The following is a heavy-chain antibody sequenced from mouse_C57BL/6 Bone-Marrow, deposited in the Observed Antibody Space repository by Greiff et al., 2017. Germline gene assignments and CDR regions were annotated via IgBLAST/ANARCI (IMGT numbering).Heavy chain of an antibody. CDR1: GFSFNTYA. CDR3: VRHKLPYYYAMDY. CDR2: IRSKSNNYAT. D-gene: IGHD5-5*01. V-gene: IGHV10-1*01. J-gene: IGHJ4*01. Sequence: DVPLVESGGGLVQPKRSLKLSCAASGFSFNTYAMNWVRQAPGKGLERVARIRSKSNNYATYYADSVKNRFTISRDDSESMLYLQMNNLKTEDTAMYYCVRHKLPYYYAMDYWGQGTSVTVSS.